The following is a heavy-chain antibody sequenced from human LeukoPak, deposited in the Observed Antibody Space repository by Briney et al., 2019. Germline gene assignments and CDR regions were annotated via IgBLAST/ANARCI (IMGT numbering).Heavy chain of an antibody. V-gene: IGHV3-23*01. D-gene: IGHD3-10*01. Sequence: GGSLRLSCAASGFTFSSYAMSWVRQAPGKGLEWVSAISGSGGSTYYADSVKGRFTNSRDNSKNTLYLQMNSLRAEDTAVYYCAKGKWFGELFQLYFDYWGQGTLVTVSS. CDR3: AKGKWFGELFQLYFDY. CDR1: GFTFSSYA. CDR2: ISGSGGST. J-gene: IGHJ4*02.